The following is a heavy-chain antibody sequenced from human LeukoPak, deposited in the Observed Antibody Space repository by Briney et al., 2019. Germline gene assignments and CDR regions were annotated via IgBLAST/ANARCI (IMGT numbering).Heavy chain of an antibody. V-gene: IGHV3-21*01. Sequence: GRSLRPSCAAAGFTFTSDSMNWVRQAPGKGLEWVSSISSSSTYIYYADSVKGRFAISRDDAKNSLYLQMNSLRGEDTAVYYCARDGGSGSFYPIDYWGQGTLVTVSS. D-gene: IGHD3-10*01. CDR3: ARDGGSGSFYPIDY. J-gene: IGHJ4*02. CDR2: ISSSSTYI. CDR1: GFTFTSDS.